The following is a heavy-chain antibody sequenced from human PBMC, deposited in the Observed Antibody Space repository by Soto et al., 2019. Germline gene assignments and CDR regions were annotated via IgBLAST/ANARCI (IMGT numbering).Heavy chain of an antibody. CDR1: GYTFSMSG. D-gene: IGHD1-1*01. Sequence: QVQLVQSGAEVKKPGASVKVSCKSSGYTFSMSGISWVRQAPGQGLEWMGWISGYNGNTNYEQKFQERVTMTTDTPPSTAYMGLRSLRSDETAVYYCAREVPRPYYSSGMDVWGQGTTVTVSS. CDR3: AREVPRPYYSSGMDV. CDR2: ISGYNGNT. J-gene: IGHJ6*02. V-gene: IGHV1-18*01.